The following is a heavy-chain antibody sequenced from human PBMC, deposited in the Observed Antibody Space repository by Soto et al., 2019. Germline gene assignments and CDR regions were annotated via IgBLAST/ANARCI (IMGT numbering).Heavy chain of an antibody. V-gene: IGHV3-66*04. CDR2: IYSGGST. CDR1: GFTVSSNY. Sequence: EVQLVESGGGLVQPGGSLRLSCAASGFTVSSNYMSWVRQAPGKGLEWVSVIYSGGSTYYADSVKGRFTISRDNSKNTLYLQMHSLRAEETAVYYCARLLPDAFDIWGQGTMVTVSS. D-gene: IGHD2-15*01. CDR3: ARLLPDAFDI. J-gene: IGHJ3*02.